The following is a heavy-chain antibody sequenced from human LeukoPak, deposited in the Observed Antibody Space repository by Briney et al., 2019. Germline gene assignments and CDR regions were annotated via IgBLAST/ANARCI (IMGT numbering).Heavy chain of an antibody. V-gene: IGHV3-53*01. J-gene: IGHJ4*02. CDR2: IYSGGST. CDR3: ARDYYGSGSWYY. D-gene: IGHD3-10*01. CDR1: GFTVSSNY. Sequence: GGSLRLSCAASGFTVSSNYMSWVRQAPGRGLEWVSVIYSGGSTYYADSVKGRFTISRDNSKNTLYLQMNSLRAEDTAVYYCARDYYGSGSWYYWGQGTLVTVSS.